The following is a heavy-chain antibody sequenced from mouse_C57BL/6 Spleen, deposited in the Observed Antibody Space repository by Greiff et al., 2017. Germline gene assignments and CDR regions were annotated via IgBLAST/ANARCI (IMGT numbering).Heavy chain of an antibody. D-gene: IGHD2-5*01. CDR1: GFTFSDYG. Sequence: DVKLVESGGGLVKPGGSLKLSCAASGFTFSDYGMHWVRQAPEKGLEWVAYISSGSSTIYYADTVKGRFTISRDNAKNTLFLQMTSLRSEDTAMYYCARPETSNYVIFDYWGQGTTLTVSS. V-gene: IGHV5-17*01. CDR2: ISSGSSTI. CDR3: ARPETSNYVIFDY. J-gene: IGHJ2*01.